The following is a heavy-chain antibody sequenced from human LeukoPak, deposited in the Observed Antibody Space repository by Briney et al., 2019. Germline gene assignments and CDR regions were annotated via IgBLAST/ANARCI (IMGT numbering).Heavy chain of an antibody. Sequence: PGGSLRLSCAASGFTFSSYGMHWVRQAPGKGLEWVAVISYDGSNKYYADSVKGRFTISRDNSKNSLYLQMNSLRAGDTAVYYCAREGTESGSPFDYWGQGTLVTVSS. CDR1: GFTFSSYG. D-gene: IGHD1-26*01. CDR3: AREGTESGSPFDY. CDR2: ISYDGSNK. V-gene: IGHV3-30*03. J-gene: IGHJ4*02.